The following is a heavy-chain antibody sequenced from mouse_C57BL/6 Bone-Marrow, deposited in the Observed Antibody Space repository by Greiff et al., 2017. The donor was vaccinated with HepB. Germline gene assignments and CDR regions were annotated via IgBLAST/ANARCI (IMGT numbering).Heavy chain of an antibody. V-gene: IGHV3-8*01. CDR3: ARLRVYYYGSSLYYFDY. CDR1: GYSITSDY. D-gene: IGHD1-1*01. CDR2: ISYSGST. Sequence: EVQLVESGPGLAKPSQTLSLTCSVTGYSITSDYWNWIRKFPGNKLEYMGYISYSGSTYYNPSLKSRISITRDTSKNQYYLQLNSVTTEDTATYYCARLRVYYYGSSLYYFDYWGQGTTLTVSS. J-gene: IGHJ2*01.